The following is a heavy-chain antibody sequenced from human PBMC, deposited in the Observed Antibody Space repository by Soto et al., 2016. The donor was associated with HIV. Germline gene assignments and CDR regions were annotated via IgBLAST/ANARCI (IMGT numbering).Heavy chain of an antibody. V-gene: IGHV1-46*01. CDR1: GYTFFTYS. CDR2: INPSGGHT. J-gene: IGHJ5*01. CDR3: ARDDWLNS. Sequence: QVQLVQSGAEVKKPGASVKVSCKASGYTFFTYSMHWVRQAPGQGLEWMGIINPSGGHTTFAQKFQGRVTMSSDTSTSTAYMEVRSLRSDDTAVYYCARDDWLNSWGQGTLVTVSS.